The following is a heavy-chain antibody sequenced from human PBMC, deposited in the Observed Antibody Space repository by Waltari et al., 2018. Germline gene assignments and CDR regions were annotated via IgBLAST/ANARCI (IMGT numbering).Heavy chain of an antibody. J-gene: IGHJ6*03. CDR2: IRYDGSNK. V-gene: IGHV3-30*02. CDR1: GFTFSSYG. CDR3: AKDHTPYYYMDV. D-gene: IGHD5-18*01. Sequence: QVQLVESGGGVVQPGGSLRLSCAACGFTFSSYGLHWVRQAPGKGLEWVAFIRYDGSNKYYADSVKGRFTISRDNSKNTLYLQMNSLRAEDTAVYYCAKDHTPYYYMDVWGKGTTVTVSS.